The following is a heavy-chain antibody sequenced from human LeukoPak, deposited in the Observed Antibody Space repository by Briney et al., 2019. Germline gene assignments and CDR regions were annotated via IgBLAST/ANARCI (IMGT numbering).Heavy chain of an antibody. J-gene: IGHJ2*01. CDR2: IYHTGST. CDR1: VIPISSGCDS. CDR3: ARAVSIVGLYYFDL. Sequence: PSQSLSLTCAVAVIPISSGCDSWSWLRQPPGQGLKWLGDIYHTGSTDYNPSLKSRLTISLDGSKNQFSLEVTSVTAADTAVYYCARAVSIVGLYYFDLWGRGTLVTVSS. V-gene: IGHV4-30-2*01. D-gene: IGHD3-3*01.